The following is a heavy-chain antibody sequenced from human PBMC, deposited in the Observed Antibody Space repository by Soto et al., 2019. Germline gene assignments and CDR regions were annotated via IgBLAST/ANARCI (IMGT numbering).Heavy chain of an antibody. CDR3: ARTSWNDGYYYHGMDV. D-gene: IGHD1-1*01. CDR2: IYPGDSDT. J-gene: IGHJ6*02. CDR1: GYSFTSYW. Sequence: EVQLVQSGAEVKKPGESLRISCKTSGYSFTSYWIGWVRQMPGRGLEWMGIIYPGDSDTRYSPSFQGQVIISADKSFTTAYLQWSSLKASDTAIYYCARTSWNDGYYYHGMDVWGQGTTVTVSS. V-gene: IGHV5-51*01.